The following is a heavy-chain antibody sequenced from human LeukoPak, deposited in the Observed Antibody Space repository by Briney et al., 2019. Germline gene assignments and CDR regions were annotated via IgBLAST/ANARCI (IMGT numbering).Heavy chain of an antibody. D-gene: IGHD5-12*01. CDR2: INSDGSST. V-gene: IGHV3-74*01. CDR1: GFTFSSYW. Sequence: GGSLRLSCAASGFTFSSYWMHWVRQAPGKGLVWVSRINSDGSSTSYADSVKGRFTISRDNAKNTLYLQMNSLRAEDTAVYYWARVGYGGYGIGDYYSYMDVWGKGTTVTVSS. J-gene: IGHJ6*03. CDR3: ARVGYGGYGIGDYYSYMDV.